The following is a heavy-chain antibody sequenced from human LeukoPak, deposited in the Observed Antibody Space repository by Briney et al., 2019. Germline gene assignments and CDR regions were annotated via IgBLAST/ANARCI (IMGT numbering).Heavy chain of an antibody. V-gene: IGHV3-64*01. D-gene: IGHD6-25*01. CDR2: ISLNAAST. CDR1: GFTFSDYT. J-gene: IGHJ6*03. Sequence: GGSLRLSCAASGFTFSDYTVHWVRQAPGKGLEYVSGISLNAASTYYVNSVKGRFTISRDNSKNTLYLQMGSLRAEDTAVYYCARERLIDNFYYCMDVWGKGTTVTVSS. CDR3: ARERLIDNFYYCMDV.